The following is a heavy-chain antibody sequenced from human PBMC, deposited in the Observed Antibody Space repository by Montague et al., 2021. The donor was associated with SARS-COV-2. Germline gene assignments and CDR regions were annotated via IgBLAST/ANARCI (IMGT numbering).Heavy chain of an antibody. CDR1: GFTVGNYY. CDR3: SREPAVGGEYYFDH. D-gene: IGHD6-19*01. Sequence: SLRLSCAVSGFTVGNYYMSWVRQAPGKGLEWVSVIYIGGVTSYSDSVMSRFVISRDNSKNMLSLQMNSLRAEDTALYYCSREPAVGGEYYFDHWGQGTLVTVSS. J-gene: IGHJ4*02. CDR2: IYIGGVT. V-gene: IGHV3-66*01.